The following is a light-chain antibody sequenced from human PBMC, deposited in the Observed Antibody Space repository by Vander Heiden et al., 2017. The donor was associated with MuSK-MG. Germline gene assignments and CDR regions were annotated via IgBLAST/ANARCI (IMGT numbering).Light chain of an antibody. CDR1: SSGVGDDNY. Sequence: SALTQPASVSGSPGQSITISCTGTSSGVGDDNYVPWHQQHPRKVPKLMIYNVSNRSAGLSSRFSGSKSGNTASLTTSGLQAEDDADYYCSSYTSSSPLVVFGGGTKLTVL. CDR3: SSYTSSSPLVV. V-gene: IGLV2-14*03. J-gene: IGLJ2*01. CDR2: NVS.